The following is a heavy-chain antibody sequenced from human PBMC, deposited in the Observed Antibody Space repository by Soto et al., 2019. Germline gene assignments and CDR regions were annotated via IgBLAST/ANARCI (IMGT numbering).Heavy chain of an antibody. V-gene: IGHV3-9*01. J-gene: IGHJ3*02. Sequence: EVQLVESGGGLVQPGRSLRLSCAASGFTFDDYAMHWVRQVPGKGLEWVSGVSWNSGAEGYADSVKGRFTISRDNAKNSLYLQMNSRRREDTALYYCAKDPGYSRDSSCYGVGAFDIWGQGTMVTVSS. CDR2: VSWNSGAE. CDR3: AKDPGYSRDSSCYGVGAFDI. D-gene: IGHD2-15*01. CDR1: GFTFDDYA.